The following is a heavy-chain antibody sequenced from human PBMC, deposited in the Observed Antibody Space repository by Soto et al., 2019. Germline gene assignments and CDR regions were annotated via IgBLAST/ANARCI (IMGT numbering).Heavy chain of an antibody. CDR2: ISAYNGNT. D-gene: IGHD3-10*01. CDR1: GYTFISYG. CDR3: ARLTHHMNYYYGSASYSAGWFDP. Sequence: QVQLVQSGAEVKKPGASVKVSCKASGYTFISYGISWVRQAPGQGLEWMGWISAYNGNTNYAQKLQGRVPMTTDTFTSTAYMERRSLRPDDTAVYYCARLTHHMNYYYGSASYSAGWFDPWGQGNLVTVSS. V-gene: IGHV1-18*01. J-gene: IGHJ5*02.